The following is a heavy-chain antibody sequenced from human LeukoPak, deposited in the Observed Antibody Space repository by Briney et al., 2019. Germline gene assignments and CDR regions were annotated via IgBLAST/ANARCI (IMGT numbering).Heavy chain of an antibody. CDR3: AKGSYIVVVPAAIPEGGPVDY. V-gene: IGHV3-23*01. J-gene: IGHJ4*02. D-gene: IGHD2-2*02. Sequence: GGSLRLSCAASGFTFSDYYMSWIRQAPGKGLEWVSAISGSGGSTYYADSVKGRFTISRDNSKNTLYLQMNSLRAEDTAVYYCAKGSYIVVVPAAIPEGGPVDYWGQGTLVTVSS. CDR1: GFTFSDYY. CDR2: ISGSGGST.